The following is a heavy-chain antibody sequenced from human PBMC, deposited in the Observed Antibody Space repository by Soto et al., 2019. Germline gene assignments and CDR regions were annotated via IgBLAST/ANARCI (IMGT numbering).Heavy chain of an antibody. CDR1: GGSISSSSYY. CDR2: IYYSGST. V-gene: IGHV4-39*01. Sequence: SETLSLTCTVSGGSISSSSYYWGWIRQPPGKGLEWIGSIYYSGSTYYNPSLKSRVTISVDTSKNQFSLKLSSVTAADTAVYYCARLAMVRGVPTYGMDVWGQGTTVTVSS. J-gene: IGHJ6*02. CDR3: ARLAMVRGVPTYGMDV. D-gene: IGHD3-10*01.